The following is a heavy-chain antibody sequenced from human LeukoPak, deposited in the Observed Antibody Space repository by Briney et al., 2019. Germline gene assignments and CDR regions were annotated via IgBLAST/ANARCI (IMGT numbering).Heavy chain of an antibody. D-gene: IGHD3-10*01. CDR2: IIPLFGTA. V-gene: IGHV1-69*06. J-gene: IGHJ4*02. Sequence: SVTVSCKASGGTFSRYTISWVRQAPGQGLEWMGGIIPLFGTANYAQKFQGRVTITADKSTTTAYMELSSLRSEDTAVYYCASHGSGTYGSFDYWGQGTLVTVSS. CDR3: ASHGSGTYGSFDY. CDR1: GGTFSRYT.